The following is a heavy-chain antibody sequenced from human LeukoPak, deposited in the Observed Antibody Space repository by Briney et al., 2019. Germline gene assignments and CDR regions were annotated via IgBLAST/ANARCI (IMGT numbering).Heavy chain of an antibody. CDR1: GGSFSGYY. CDR2: INHSGST. Sequence: SETLSLTCAVYGGSFSGYYWSWIRKPPGKGLEWIGEINHSGSTNYNPSLKSRVTISVDTSKNQFSLKLSSVTAADTAVYYCARVYAPYWGQGTLVTVSS. V-gene: IGHV4-34*01. D-gene: IGHD2/OR15-2a*01. CDR3: ARVYAPY. J-gene: IGHJ4*02.